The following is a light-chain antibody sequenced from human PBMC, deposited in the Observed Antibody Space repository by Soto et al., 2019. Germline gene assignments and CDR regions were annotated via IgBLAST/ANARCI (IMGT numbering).Light chain of an antibody. CDR1: QSISSNY. CDR3: QQYSKAPLT. CDR2: GAS. Sequence: EIVLTQSPGTLSLSPGERATLSCRASQSISSNYLAWYQQKPAQAPRLVIYGASTRATGIPDRFSASGSGTDFTLTISRLEPEDFAVYYCQQYSKAPLTVGQGTKV. J-gene: IGKJ1*01. V-gene: IGKV3-20*01.